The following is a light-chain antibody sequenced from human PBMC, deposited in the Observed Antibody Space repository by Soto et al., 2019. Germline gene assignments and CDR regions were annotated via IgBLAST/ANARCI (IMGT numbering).Light chain of an antibody. CDR1: SSDVGSHNL. Sequence: QSALTQPASVSGSPGQSIIISCTGTSSDVGSHNLVSWYQQHPGKAPKLMIYEGSKRPSGVSKRFSGSKSGNTASLTISGLQAEDEADYYCCSYARSSTVVFGGGTKVTVL. CDR2: EGS. CDR3: CSYARSSTVV. J-gene: IGLJ2*01. V-gene: IGLV2-23*01.